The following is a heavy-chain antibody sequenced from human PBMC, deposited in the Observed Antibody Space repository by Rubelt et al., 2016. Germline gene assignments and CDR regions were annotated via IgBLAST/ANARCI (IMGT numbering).Heavy chain of an antibody. J-gene: IGHJ5*02. CDR3: ARGWLNWFDP. V-gene: IGHV4-34*01. CDR2: INHSGST. Sequence: QVQLQQWGAGLLKPSETLSLTCAVYGGSFSGYYWSWIRQPPGKGLEWIGEINHSGSTNYNPSLKSRVTISVDTSKNQFSLKRGSVTAADTAVYYCARGWLNWFDPWGQGTLVTVSS. D-gene: IGHD5-12*01. CDR1: GGSFSGYY.